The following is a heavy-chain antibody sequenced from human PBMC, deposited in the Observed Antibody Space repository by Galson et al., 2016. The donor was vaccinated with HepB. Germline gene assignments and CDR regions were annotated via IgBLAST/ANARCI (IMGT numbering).Heavy chain of an antibody. Sequence: SLRLSCAASGLAFANAWMSWVRQAPGKGLEWVGRIRGQIDGGTTRYAAPVQGRFTISRDDSKDTVYLQINSLRSEDTAMYYCTTEFGPVGERFYFDYWGQGTLVTVSS. CDR1: GLAFANAW. CDR3: TTEFGPVGERFYFDY. D-gene: IGHD1-26*01. J-gene: IGHJ4*02. CDR2: IRGQIDGGTT. V-gene: IGHV3-15*01.